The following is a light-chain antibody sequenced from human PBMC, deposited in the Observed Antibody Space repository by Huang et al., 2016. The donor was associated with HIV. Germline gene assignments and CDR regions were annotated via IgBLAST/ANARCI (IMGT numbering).Light chain of an antibody. V-gene: IGKV1-39*01. Sequence: DIQMTQSPSSLSAAVGDRVTITCRASQNIDIFLNWYQQRSGKAPNLLIYAASGLQRGVPSRFTGSGSGTDFTLTISRLQPEDFATYYCQQSFNAPYTFGQGTKLEIK. CDR1: QNIDIF. CDR3: QQSFNAPYT. J-gene: IGKJ2*01. CDR2: AAS.